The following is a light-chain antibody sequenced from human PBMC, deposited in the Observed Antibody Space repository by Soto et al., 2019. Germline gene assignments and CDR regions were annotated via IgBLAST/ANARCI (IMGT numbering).Light chain of an antibody. J-gene: IGKJ1*01. CDR1: QSVSNNF. CDR2: GAT. CDR3: QQYGSTPGT. V-gene: IGKV3-20*01. Sequence: IVLTQSPGTLSLSPGEGDTLSCRASQSVSNNFLAWYQQKPGQAPRLLIYGATSRATGIPDRFSGSGSGTDFTLTISRLEPEDFAVYYCQQYGSTPGTFGQGTKVEIK.